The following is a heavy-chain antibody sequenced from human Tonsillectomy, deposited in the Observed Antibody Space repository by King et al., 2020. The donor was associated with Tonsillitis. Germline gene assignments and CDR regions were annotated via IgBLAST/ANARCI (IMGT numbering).Heavy chain of an antibody. CDR3: GRYYYGSANSKYYLDY. Sequence: VQLQESGPGLVKPSQTLSLTCTVSGGSISSETYYWSWIRQPAGKGLEWIGRIHSSGATNYNPSLKSRVTMSVDTSKSQFSLNLSSVTAADTAVYYCGRYYYGSANSKYYLDYWGQGTLVTVSS. D-gene: IGHD3-10*01. CDR1: GGSISSETYY. CDR2: IHSSGAT. J-gene: IGHJ4*02. V-gene: IGHV4-61*02.